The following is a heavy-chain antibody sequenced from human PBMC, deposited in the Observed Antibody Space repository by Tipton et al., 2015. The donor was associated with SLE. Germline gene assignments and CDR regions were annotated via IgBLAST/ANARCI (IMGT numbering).Heavy chain of an antibody. CDR2: ISYSGSA. Sequence: TLSLTCTVSDGSVRSHYWSWIRQPPGKRLDWIGFISYSGSADYSPPLKSRVSISIDTSKNQFSLKLTSVTAADTAVYYCARAIDCSRGNCFSSLDSWGQGTLVAVSA. CDR3: ARAIDCSRGNCFSSLDS. V-gene: IGHV4-59*02. CDR1: DGSVRSHY. J-gene: IGHJ4*02. D-gene: IGHD2-15*01.